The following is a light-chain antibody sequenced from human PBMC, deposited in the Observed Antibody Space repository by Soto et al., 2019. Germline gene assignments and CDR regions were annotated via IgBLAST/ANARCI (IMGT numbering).Light chain of an antibody. CDR3: QQLNSYPRT. Sequence: DIQMTQSPSSLSASVGDRVTITCRASQSISSCLNWYQQKPGKAPKLLIYAASSLQSGVPSRFSGSGSGTEFTLTISSLQPEDFATYYCQQLNSYPRTFGQGTRLEIK. CDR2: AAS. V-gene: IGKV1-9*01. J-gene: IGKJ5*01. CDR1: QSISSC.